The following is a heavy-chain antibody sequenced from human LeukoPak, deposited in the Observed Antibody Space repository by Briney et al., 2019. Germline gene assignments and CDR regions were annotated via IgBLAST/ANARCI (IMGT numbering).Heavy chain of an antibody. D-gene: IGHD3-3*01. V-gene: IGHV4-59*01. CDR1: GGSISSYY. Sequence: SETLSPTCTVSGGSISSYYWSWIRQPPGKGLEWIGYISYSGSTNYNPSLKSRVTISVDMSKNQFSLKVGSVTAADTAVYYCARGFHDFWSGYYSYGMDVWGQGTTVTVSS. J-gene: IGHJ6*02. CDR2: ISYSGST. CDR3: ARGFHDFWSGYYSYGMDV.